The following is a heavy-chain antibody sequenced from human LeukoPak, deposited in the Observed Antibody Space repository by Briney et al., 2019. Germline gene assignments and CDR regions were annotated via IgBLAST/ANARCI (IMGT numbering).Heavy chain of an antibody. Sequence: GRSLRLSCAASGFTFSSYGMHWVRQAPGKGLEWVAVISYDGSNKYYADSVKGRFTISRDNSKNTLYLQMNSLRAEDTAVYYCAREVVVGAKDYWGQGTLVTVSS. V-gene: IGHV3-30*03. J-gene: IGHJ4*02. CDR3: AREVVVGAKDY. CDR2: ISYDGSNK. CDR1: GFTFSSYG. D-gene: IGHD2-15*01.